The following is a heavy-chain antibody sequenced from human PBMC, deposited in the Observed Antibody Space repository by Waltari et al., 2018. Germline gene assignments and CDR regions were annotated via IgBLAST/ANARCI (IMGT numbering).Heavy chain of an antibody. J-gene: IGHJ5*02. CDR1: GGSISSYY. CDR3: ARVDWSGYYCFDP. D-gene: IGHD3-3*01. V-gene: IGHV4-4*07. Sequence: QVQLQESGPGLVKPSETLSLTCTVSGGSISSYYWSWIRQPAGKGLEWIGRIYTSGSPNYNPSLQSRVTMSVDTSKNQFSLKLSSVTGADTAVYYCARVDWSGYYCFDPWGQGTLVTVSS. CDR2: IYTSGSP.